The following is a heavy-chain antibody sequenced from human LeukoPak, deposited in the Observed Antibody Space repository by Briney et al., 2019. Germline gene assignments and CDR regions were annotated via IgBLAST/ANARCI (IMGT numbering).Heavy chain of an antibody. V-gene: IGHV1-18*01. CDR2: ISGYNGNT. CDR3: AREAFTTRCYDS. Sequence: ASVKVSCKASGYTFTSYGISWVRQAPGQGLEWMGWISGYNGNTDYAQKLQGRVTVTTDTSTSTVYMELRSLRSDDTAVYYCAREAFTTRCYDSWGQGTLVTVSS. CDR1: GYTFTSYG. D-gene: IGHD4/OR15-4a*01. J-gene: IGHJ4*02.